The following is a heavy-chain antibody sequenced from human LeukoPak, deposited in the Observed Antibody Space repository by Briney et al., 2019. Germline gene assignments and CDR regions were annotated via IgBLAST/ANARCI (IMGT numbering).Heavy chain of an antibody. V-gene: IGHV3-30*04. J-gene: IGHJ6*03. Sequence: GGSLRLSCAASGFTFSSYAMHWVRQAPGKGLEWVAVISYDGSNKYYADSVKSRFTISRDNSKNTLYLQMDSLRAEDTAVYYCARCYGDHSYYYYYMDVWGKGTTVTVSS. CDR1: GFTFSSYA. D-gene: IGHD4-17*01. CDR2: ISYDGSNK. CDR3: ARCYGDHSYYYYYMDV.